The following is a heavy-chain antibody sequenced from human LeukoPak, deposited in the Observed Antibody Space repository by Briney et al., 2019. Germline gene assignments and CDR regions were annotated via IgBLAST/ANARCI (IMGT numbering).Heavy chain of an antibody. V-gene: IGHV4-4*02. J-gene: IGHJ6*02. CDR1: GGFISSSNW. CDR2: IYHSGST. Sequence: SGTLSLTCAVSGGFISSSNWWSWVRQPPGKGLEWIGEIYHSGSTNYNPSLKSRVTISVDKSKNQFSLKLSSVTAADTAVYYCAKWDVGYYYYGMDVWGQGTTVTVSS. CDR3: AKWDVGYYYYGMDV. D-gene: IGHD1-26*01.